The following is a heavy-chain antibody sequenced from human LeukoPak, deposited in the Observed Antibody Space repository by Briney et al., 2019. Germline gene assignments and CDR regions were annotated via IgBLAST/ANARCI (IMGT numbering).Heavy chain of an antibody. CDR2: ISGSGGST. V-gene: IGHV3-23*01. D-gene: IGHD3-10*01. CDR1: GFTFSSYA. J-gene: IGHJ4*02. CDR3: AKTGLPWFGESNFDY. Sequence: PGGSLRLSCAASGFTFSSYAMSWVRQAPGKGLEWVSAISGSGGSTYYADSVKGRFTISRDNSKNTLYLQMNSLRAEDTAVYYCAKTGLPWFGESNFDYWGQGTLVTVSS.